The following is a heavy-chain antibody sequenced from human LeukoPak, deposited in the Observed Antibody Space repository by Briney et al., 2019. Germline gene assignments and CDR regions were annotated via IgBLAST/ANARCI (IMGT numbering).Heavy chain of an antibody. CDR1: GFTFSSYA. J-gene: IGHJ4*02. V-gene: IGHV3-23*01. CDR2: ISGSGGST. Sequence: GGSLRLSCAASGFTFSSYAMSWVRQAPGKGLEWVSAISGSGGSTYYADSVKGRFTISRDNSKNTLYLQMNSLRAQDTAVYYCAKGGLDGYNLYYWGQGTLVTVSS. CDR3: AKGGLDGYNLYY. D-gene: IGHD5-24*01.